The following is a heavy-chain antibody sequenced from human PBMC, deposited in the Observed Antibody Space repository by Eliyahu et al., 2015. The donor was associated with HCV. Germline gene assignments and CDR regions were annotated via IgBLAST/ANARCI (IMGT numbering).Heavy chain of an antibody. CDR3: ARDRDRLHYDSSGYSYEY. D-gene: IGHD3-22*01. V-gene: IGHV1-18*01. J-gene: IGHJ4*02. CDR1: GYTFTSYG. CDR2: ISAYNGNT. Sequence: QVQLVQSGAELKKPGASVKVSCKASGYTFTSYGISWVRQAPGQGLEWMGWISAYNGNTNYAQKLQGRVTMTTDTSTSTAYMELRSLRSDDTAVYYCARDRDRLHYDSSGYSYEYWGQGTLVTVSS.